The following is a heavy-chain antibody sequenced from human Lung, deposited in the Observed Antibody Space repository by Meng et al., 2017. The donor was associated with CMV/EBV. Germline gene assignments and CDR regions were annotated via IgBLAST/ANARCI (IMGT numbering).Heavy chain of an antibody. CDR1: GGHVWSTNW. J-gene: IGHJ4*02. CDR2: LYHSGST. Sequence: RQGAGPGLVRRLGPLTLTCGVSGGHVWSTNWWQCGSHPPGKGLEWIGELYHSGSTNYNRSLRSRGSISVDKSESQFSLKLSSVTAADTAGYYCAIADKVRFDYEGQGTLVTVSS. CDR3: AIADKVRFDY. V-gene: IGHV4-4*02.